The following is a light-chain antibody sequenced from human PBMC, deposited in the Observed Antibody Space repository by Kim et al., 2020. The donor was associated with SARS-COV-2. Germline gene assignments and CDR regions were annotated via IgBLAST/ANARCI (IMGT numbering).Light chain of an antibody. CDR3: LVSHSGAWPV. J-gene: IGLJ2*01. CDR2: DTN. Sequence: GHYPYWFQQKPGQAPRALIYDTNNKHTWTPARFSGSLLGDKAALTLSGAQPEDEADYYCLVSHSGAWPVFGGGTQLTVL. V-gene: IGLV7-46*01. CDR1: GHY.